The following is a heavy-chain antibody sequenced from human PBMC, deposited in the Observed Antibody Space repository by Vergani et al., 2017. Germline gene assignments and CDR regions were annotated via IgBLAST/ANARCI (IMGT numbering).Heavy chain of an antibody. Sequence: LEESGGGSVKPGGSLRLSCAASGFKFSDHYMSWIRQAPGKGLEWVSHISPGASTVSYTDSVTGRFPVSRDNDNNSLTLDMTTLRVEDTAVYYCAKNPGISTTRHYYAMDVWRQGTTVTVSS. J-gene: IGHJ6*02. CDR1: GFKFSDHY. V-gene: IGHV3-11*04. CDR3: AKNPGISTTRHYYAMDV. CDR2: ISPGASTV. D-gene: IGHD1-1*01.